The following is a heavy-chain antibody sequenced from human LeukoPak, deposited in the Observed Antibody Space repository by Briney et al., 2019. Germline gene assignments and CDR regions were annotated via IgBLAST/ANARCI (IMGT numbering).Heavy chain of an antibody. CDR3: ARTSGRGSVDPGTSGYVDS. D-gene: IGHD3-22*01. CDR2: IHYNGST. CDR1: GGSISSSSYY. Sequence: PSETLSLTCTVSGGSISSSSYYWGCIRQPPGKGLEWIGSIHYNGSTCSNPSLESRVIMSVDTSKNQFSLKLTSVTAADTAVYYCARTSGRGSVDPGTSGYVDSWGQGSLVTVSS. V-gene: IGHV4-39*07. J-gene: IGHJ4*02.